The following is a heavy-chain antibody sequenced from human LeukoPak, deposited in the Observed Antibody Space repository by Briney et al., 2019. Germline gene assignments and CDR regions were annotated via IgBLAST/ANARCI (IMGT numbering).Heavy chain of an antibody. J-gene: IGHJ4*02. Sequence: GGSLRLSCAASGFTFSRYGIHWVRQAPGMGLEWVAVISYDGSNKYYADSVKGRFTISRDNPKKTLYLQMNSLRAEDTAVYYCAKRGTEAYFDYWGQGTLVTVSS. V-gene: IGHV3-30*18. CDR1: GFTFSRYG. D-gene: IGHD3-16*01. CDR2: ISYDGSNK. CDR3: AKRGTEAYFDY.